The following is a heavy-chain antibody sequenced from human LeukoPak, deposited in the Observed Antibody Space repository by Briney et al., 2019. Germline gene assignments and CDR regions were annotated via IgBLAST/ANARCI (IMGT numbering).Heavy chain of an antibody. CDR1: GYTFTSYY. D-gene: IGHD3-3*01. CDR3: ARTRAPSRFLEWLGSVDP. V-gene: IGHV1-46*01. J-gene: IGHJ5*02. CDR2: INPSGGST. Sequence: ASVKVSCKASGYTFTSYYMHWVRQAPGQGLEWMGIINPSGGSTSYAQRFQGRVTMTRDTSTSTVYMELSSLRSEDTAVYYCARTRAPSRFLEWLGSVDPWGQGTLVTVSS.